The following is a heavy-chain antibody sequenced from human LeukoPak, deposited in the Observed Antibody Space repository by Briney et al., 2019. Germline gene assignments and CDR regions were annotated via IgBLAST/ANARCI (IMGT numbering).Heavy chain of an antibody. Sequence: GGPLRLSCEASGFPFGNFGMTWVPQAPGKGLHWVSGITGSTTWTYYAPSVKGRFTVSRDNYQHTLHLQMNSLRAEDTAVYYCARDWSAWTMVRGVIDYWGQGTLVTVSS. CDR1: GFPFGNFG. CDR2: ITGSTTWT. V-gene: IGHV3-23*01. J-gene: IGHJ4*02. D-gene: IGHD3-10*01. CDR3: ARDWSAWTMVRGVIDY.